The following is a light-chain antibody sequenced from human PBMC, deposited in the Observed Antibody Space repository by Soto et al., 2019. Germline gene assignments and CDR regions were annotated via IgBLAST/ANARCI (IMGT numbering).Light chain of an antibody. CDR2: DAS. J-gene: IGKJ4*01. CDR1: QSVSSSY. Sequence: EIVLTQSPGTLSLSQGERATLSCRASQSVSSSYLAWYQHKPGQAPRLLISDASNRATGIPARFSGSGSETDFTPTISSLEPEDSAVYYCQQRSNWPSLTFGGGTKVDIK. V-gene: IGKV3-11*01. CDR3: QQRSNWPSLT.